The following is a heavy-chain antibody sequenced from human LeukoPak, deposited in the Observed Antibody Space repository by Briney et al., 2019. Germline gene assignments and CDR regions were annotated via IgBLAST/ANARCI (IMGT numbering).Heavy chain of an antibody. V-gene: IGHV1-69*13. J-gene: IGHJ6*03. CDR2: IIPIFGTA. CDR3: ARGLVGARALGYYMDV. CDR1: GGTFSSYA. Sequence: GASVKVSCKASGGTFSSYAISWVRQAPGQGLEWMGGIIPIFGTANYAQKFQGRVTITADESTSTAYMELSSLRSEDTAVYYCARGLVGARALGYYMDVWGKGTTVTVSS. D-gene: IGHD1-26*01.